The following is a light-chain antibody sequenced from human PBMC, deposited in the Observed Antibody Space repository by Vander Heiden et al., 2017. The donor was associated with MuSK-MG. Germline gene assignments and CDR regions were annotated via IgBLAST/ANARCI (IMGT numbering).Light chain of an antibody. J-gene: IGKJ5*01. CDR1: QGISRW. CDR2: AAS. V-gene: IGKV1-12*01. Sequence: DIQLTQSPSSVSASRGDRVTITCRASQGISRWLAWYQQKPGQAPKLLMYAASTLQSGVPSRFSGSGSGTDFTLTISSLQPEDFATYYCQQTNSFPITLGQGTRLEIK. CDR3: QQTNSFPIT.